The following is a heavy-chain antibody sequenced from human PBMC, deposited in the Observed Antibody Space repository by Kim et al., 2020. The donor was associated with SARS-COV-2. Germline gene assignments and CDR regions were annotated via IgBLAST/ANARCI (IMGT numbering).Heavy chain of an antibody. CDR3: ARKRGYYDFWSGYSQAFDY. J-gene: IGHJ4*02. Sequence: SRVTISVDKSKNQFSLKLSSVTAADTAVYYCARKRGYYDFWSGYSQAFDYWGQGTLVTVSS. V-gene: IGHV4-4*02. D-gene: IGHD3-3*01.